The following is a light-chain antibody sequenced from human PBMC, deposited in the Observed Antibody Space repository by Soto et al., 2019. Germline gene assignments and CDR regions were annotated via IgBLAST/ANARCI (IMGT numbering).Light chain of an antibody. J-gene: IGKJ1*01. CDR2: DAS. Sequence: DIQMTQSPSTLSASVGDRVTITCRASQSVSSWLAWYQQKPGKAPKLLIYDASSLESGVPSRFSGSGSGTEFTLTSSSLQPDDFATYYCPHQGTFGQGTKVEIK. CDR3: PHQGT. V-gene: IGKV1-5*01. CDR1: QSVSSW.